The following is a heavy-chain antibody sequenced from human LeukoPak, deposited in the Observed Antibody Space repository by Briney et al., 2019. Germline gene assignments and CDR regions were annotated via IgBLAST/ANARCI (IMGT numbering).Heavy chain of an antibody. CDR1: GGSFSGYY. J-gene: IGHJ4*02. V-gene: IGHV4-34*01. CDR2: INHSGST. D-gene: IGHD4-4*01. Sequence: SETLSLTCAVYGGSFSGYYWSWIRQPPGKGLEWIGEINHSGSTNYNPSLKSRVTISVDTSKNQFSLRLSSVTAADTAVYYCARDGKTVTTRSYFDYWGQGTLVTVSS. CDR3: ARDGKTVTTRSYFDY.